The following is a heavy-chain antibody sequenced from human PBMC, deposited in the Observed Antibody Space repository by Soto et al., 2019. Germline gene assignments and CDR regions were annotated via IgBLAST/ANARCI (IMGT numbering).Heavy chain of an antibody. CDR3: AKECSSSWYYYYGMDV. V-gene: IGHV3-23*01. Sequence: GSLRLSCAASGFTFSSYAMSWVRQAPGKGLEWVSAISGSGGSTYYADSVKGRFTISRDNSKNTLYLQMNSLRAEDTAVYYCAKECSSSWYYYYGMDVWGQGTTVTVSS. J-gene: IGHJ6*02. CDR2: ISGSGGST. D-gene: IGHD6-13*01. CDR1: GFTFSSYA.